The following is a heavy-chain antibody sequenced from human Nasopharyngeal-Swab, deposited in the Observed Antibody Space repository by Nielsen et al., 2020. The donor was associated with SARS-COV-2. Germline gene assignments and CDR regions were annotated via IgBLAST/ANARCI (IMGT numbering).Heavy chain of an antibody. CDR3: ARGGMSGNIWFGEFYYGMDV. CDR1: GGSISSYY. CDR2: IYYGGST. Sequence: SETLSLTCTVSGGSISSYYWSWIRQLPGKGLEWIGYIYYGGSTNFNPSLKSRVTISVDTSKNQFSLKLSSVTAADTAVYYCARGGMSGNIWFGEFYYGMDVWGQGTTVTVSS. D-gene: IGHD3-10*01. J-gene: IGHJ6*02. V-gene: IGHV4-59*13.